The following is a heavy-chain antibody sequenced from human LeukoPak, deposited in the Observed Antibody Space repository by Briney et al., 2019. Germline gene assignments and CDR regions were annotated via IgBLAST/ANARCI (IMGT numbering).Heavy chain of an antibody. CDR2: ISNDGRNE. V-gene: IGHV3-30*01. CDR3: ARNWQLGYYYDTGL. Sequence: GGSLRLSCAASGFTFSSYALHWVRQAPGKGLEWMAIISNDGRNEYYADSVKGRFTISRDNSKNMLYLQMNSLRADDAAIYYCARNWQLGYYYDTGLWGHGTMVTVSS. CDR1: GFTFSSYA. J-gene: IGHJ3*01. D-gene: IGHD3-22*01.